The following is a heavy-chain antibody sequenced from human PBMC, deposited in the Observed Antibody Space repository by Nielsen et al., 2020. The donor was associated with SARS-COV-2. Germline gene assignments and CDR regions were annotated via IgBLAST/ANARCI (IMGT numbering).Heavy chain of an antibody. D-gene: IGHD4-23*01. CDR2: ISWNSGSI. CDR1: GFTFDDYA. CDR3: AKMVVTRDDAFDI. J-gene: IGHJ3*02. Sequence: SLTISCAASGFTFDDYAMHWVRQAPGKGLEWVSGISWNSGSIGYADSVKGRFTISRDNAKNSLYLQMNSLRAEDTALYYCAKMVVTRDDAFDIWGQGTMVTVSS. V-gene: IGHV3-9*01.